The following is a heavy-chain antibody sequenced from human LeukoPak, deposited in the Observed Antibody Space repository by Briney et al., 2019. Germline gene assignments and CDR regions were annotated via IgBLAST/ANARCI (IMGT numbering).Heavy chain of an antibody. J-gene: IGHJ4*02. CDR2: IWYDGSNK. Sequence: GGSLRLSCAASGFTFSSYGMHWVRRAPGKGLEWVAVIWYDGSNKYYADSVKGRFTISRDNSENTLYLQMNSLRAEDTAVYYCARGDSSSSEVDYWGQGTLVTVSS. D-gene: IGHD6-6*01. CDR1: GFTFSSYG. V-gene: IGHV3-33*01. CDR3: ARGDSSSSEVDY.